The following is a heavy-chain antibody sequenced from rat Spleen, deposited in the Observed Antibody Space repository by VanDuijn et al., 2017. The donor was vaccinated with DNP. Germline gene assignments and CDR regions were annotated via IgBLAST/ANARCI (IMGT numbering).Heavy chain of an antibody. Sequence: QVQLRESGPGLMQPSQTLSLACTVSGFSLTNHDVHWVRQPSGKGPAWMGVVWIGGTTHISSIFKSRVSISRDTSKSQVFLEVNSLQSEDTATYYCARDGQWDYLDYWGQGVMVTVAS. CDR1: GFSLTNHD. V-gene: IGHV2-43*01. D-gene: IGHD1-1*01. CDR2: VWIGGTT. J-gene: IGHJ2*01. CDR3: ARDGQWDYLDY.